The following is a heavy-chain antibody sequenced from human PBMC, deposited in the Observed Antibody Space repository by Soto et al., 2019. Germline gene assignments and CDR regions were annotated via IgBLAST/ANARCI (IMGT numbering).Heavy chain of an antibody. J-gene: IGHJ6*03. CDR1: GFTFSSYA. CDR3: AKAKSIAARLYYYYYMDV. Sequence: SLRLSCAASGFTFSSYAMSWVRQAPGKGLEWVSAISGSGGSTYYADSVKGRFTISRDNSKNTLYLQMNSLRAEDTAVYYCAKAKSIAARLYYYYYMDVWGKGTTVTVSS. V-gene: IGHV3-23*01. D-gene: IGHD6-6*01. CDR2: ISGSGGST.